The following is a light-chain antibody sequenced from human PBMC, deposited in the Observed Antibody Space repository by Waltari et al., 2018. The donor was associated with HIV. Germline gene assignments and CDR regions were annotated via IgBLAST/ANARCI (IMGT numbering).Light chain of an antibody. Sequence: IVLTQSPATLSLSPAERATLSCGASQSLRNYLVWFQQKPGQAPRLLLYDASQRAPGIGTRFSGSGSGTDFPLTISGLELEDFAVYYCQQRSSWPETFGGGTKVEIK. V-gene: IGKV3-11*01. CDR2: DAS. CDR1: QSLRNY. J-gene: IGKJ4*01. CDR3: QQRSSWPET.